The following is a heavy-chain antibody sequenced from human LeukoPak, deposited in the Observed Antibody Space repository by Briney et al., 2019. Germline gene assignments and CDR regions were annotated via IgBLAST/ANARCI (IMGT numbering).Heavy chain of an antibody. Sequence: GGSLRLSCAASGFTFSNYWMHWVRQAPGKGLVWVSRINSDGSSTRYADSVKGRFTISRDNAKNTLYLQMNSLRAEDTAVFYCAREYYTSNAFDIWGQGTMVTVSS. CDR3: AREYYTSNAFDI. V-gene: IGHV3-74*01. D-gene: IGHD6-13*01. J-gene: IGHJ3*02. CDR1: GFTFSNYW. CDR2: INSDGSST.